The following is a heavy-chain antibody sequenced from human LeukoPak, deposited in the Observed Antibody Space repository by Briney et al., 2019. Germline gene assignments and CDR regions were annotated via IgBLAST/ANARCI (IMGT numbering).Heavy chain of an antibody. CDR3: ARDLDYDILTGYSS. V-gene: IGHV1-69*05. D-gene: IGHD3-9*01. CDR2: IIPIFGTA. Sequence: ASVKVSCKASGGTFSSYAISWVRQAPGQGLEWMGGIIPIFGTANYAQKFQGRVTITTDESTSTAYMELSSLRSEDTAVYYCARDLDYDILTGYSSWGQGTLVTVSS. J-gene: IGHJ4*02. CDR1: GGTFSSYA.